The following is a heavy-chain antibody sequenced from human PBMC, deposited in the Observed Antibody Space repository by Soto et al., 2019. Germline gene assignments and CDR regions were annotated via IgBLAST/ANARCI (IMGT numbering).Heavy chain of an antibody. D-gene: IGHD3-10*01. CDR3: ARQHYGDYFDY. J-gene: IGHJ4*02. CDR1: GFDFRKFW. CDR2: IKDDGSQK. Sequence: EVQLVESGGGLVQTGGSLRLSCAASGFDFRKFWMNWIRHVPGKGLEWVATIKDDGSQKFYVDSVRGRFSISRDNGMKFVFLEMSSLRGGDKATYYCARQHYGDYFDYWGQGVVVTVSS. V-gene: IGHV3-7*01.